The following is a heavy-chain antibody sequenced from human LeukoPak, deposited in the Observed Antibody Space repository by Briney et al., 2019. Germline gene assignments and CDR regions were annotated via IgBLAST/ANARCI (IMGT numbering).Heavy chain of an antibody. D-gene: IGHD4-17*01. CDR3: ARGYLYGDFPPDLDY. CDR1: GFTFSSYS. J-gene: IGHJ4*02. CDR2: ISSSSSYI. Sequence: KPGGSLRLSCAASGFTFSSYSMTWVRQAPGKGLEWVSSISSSSSYIYYADSVKGRFTISRDNAKNSLYLQMNSLRAEDTAVYYCARGYLYGDFPPDLDYWGQGTLVTVSP. V-gene: IGHV3-21*01.